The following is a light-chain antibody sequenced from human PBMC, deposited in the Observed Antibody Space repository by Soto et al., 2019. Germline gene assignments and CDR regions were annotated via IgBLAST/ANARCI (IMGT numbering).Light chain of an antibody. V-gene: IGKV1-27*01. CDR1: QGIANY. CDR2: AAS. Sequence: DIQMTQSPSSLGASVGDRGTISCRASQGIANYLAWYQQKPGEVPKLLIFAASTLHSGVSSRFTGSGSGTDFTLTISSRQPEDVSTYYCQKYNWPPFTFGPGTKVEIK. CDR3: QKYNWPPFT. J-gene: IGKJ3*01.